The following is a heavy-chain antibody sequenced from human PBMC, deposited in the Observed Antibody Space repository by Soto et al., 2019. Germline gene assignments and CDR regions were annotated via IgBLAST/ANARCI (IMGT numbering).Heavy chain of an antibody. CDR1: GGSVSSGSYY. V-gene: IGHV4-61*01. CDR3: AYSSSASQMAYDALGI. J-gene: IGHJ3*02. CDR2: IYYSGST. D-gene: IGHD6-6*01. Sequence: SETLSLTCSVSGGSVSSGSYYWTWIRQPPGKGLEWIGYIYYSGSTNYNPSLKSRVTISVDTSKNQFSLKLGSVTAADTAVYYCAYSSSASQMAYDALGIWCQGTMVTV.